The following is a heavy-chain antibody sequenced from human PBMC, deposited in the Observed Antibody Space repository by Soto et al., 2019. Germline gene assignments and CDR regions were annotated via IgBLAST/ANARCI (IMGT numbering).Heavy chain of an antibody. V-gene: IGHV3-23*01. CDR2: ISGSGGST. CDR3: AKIALRSDAHIKPRYYFDY. J-gene: IGHJ4*02. Sequence: GGSLRLSCAASGFTFSSYAMSWVRQAPGKGLEWVSAISGSGGSTYYADSVKGRFTISRDNSKNTLYLQMNSLRAEDTAVYYCAKIALRSDAHIKPRYYFDYWGQGTLVTVSS. D-gene: IGHD3-3*01. CDR1: GFTFSSYA.